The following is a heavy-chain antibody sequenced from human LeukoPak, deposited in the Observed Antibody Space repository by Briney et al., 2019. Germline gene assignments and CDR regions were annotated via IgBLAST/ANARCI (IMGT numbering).Heavy chain of an antibody. Sequence: GASVKVSCKASGYTFTSYDINWVRQATGQGLEWMGWMNPNSGNTGYAQKFQGWVTMTRDTSISTAYMELSRLRSDDTAVYYCARGGVVRGVDYPPRWFDPWGQGTLVTVSS. J-gene: IGHJ5*02. CDR3: ARGGVVRGVDYPPRWFDP. D-gene: IGHD3-10*01. V-gene: IGHV1-8*01. CDR1: GYTFTSYD. CDR2: MNPNSGNT.